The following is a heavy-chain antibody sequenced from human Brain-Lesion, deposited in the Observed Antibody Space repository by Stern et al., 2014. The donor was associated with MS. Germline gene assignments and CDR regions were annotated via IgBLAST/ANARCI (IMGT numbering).Heavy chain of an antibody. D-gene: IGHD1-26*01. Sequence: VQLVESGAEVKKPGASVKVSCKVSGYTLTELSMHWVRQAPRKGLEWMGGFDPEDGETICAQKFQGRVTMTEDPSTDTAYMELSSLRSEDTAVYYCATLSPGAGGNYYRHFDYWGQGTLVTVSS. CDR1: GYTLTELS. J-gene: IGHJ4*02. V-gene: IGHV1-24*01. CDR2: FDPEDGET. CDR3: ATLSPGAGGNYYRHFDY.